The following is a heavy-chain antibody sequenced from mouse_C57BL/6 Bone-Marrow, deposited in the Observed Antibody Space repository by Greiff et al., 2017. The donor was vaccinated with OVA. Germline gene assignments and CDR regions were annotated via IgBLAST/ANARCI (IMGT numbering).Heavy chain of an antibody. CDR3: AREESGETSWFAY. Sequence: QVQLQQPGTELVKPGASVKLSCKASGYTFTSYWMHWVKQRPGQGLEWIGNINPSNGGTNYNEKFKSKATMTVDKSSSTAYMQLSSLTSEDSAVDYCAREESGETSWFAYWGQGTLVTVSA. J-gene: IGHJ3*01. V-gene: IGHV1-53*01. CDR1: GYTFTSYW. D-gene: IGHD2-13*01. CDR2: INPSNGGT.